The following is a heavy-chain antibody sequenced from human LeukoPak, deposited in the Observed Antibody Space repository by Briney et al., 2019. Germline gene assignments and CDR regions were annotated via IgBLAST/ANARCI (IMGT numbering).Heavy chain of an antibody. D-gene: IGHD5-24*01. J-gene: IGHJ4*02. V-gene: IGHV3-74*01. CDR1: GFTFSNYW. CDR2: INSDGSTT. Sequence: PGGSLRLSCAASGFTFSNYWMHWVRQAPGKGLEWASRINSDGSTTTYADSVKGRFTISRDNAKNTLYLQMNSLRAEDTAVYYCARSRVEMATSLLDYWGQGTLVTVSS. CDR3: ARSRVEMATSLLDY.